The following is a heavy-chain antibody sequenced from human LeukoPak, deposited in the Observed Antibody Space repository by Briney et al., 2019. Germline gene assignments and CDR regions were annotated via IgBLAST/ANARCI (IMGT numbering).Heavy chain of an antibody. J-gene: IGHJ4*02. CDR1: GGSISSGGYY. CDR3: ARTAAGTGFDY. D-gene: IGHD6-13*01. V-gene: IGHV4-30-2*01. CDR2: IYHSGST. Sequence: SETLSLTCTVSGGSISSGGYYWSWIRQPPGKGLEWIGYIYHSGSTYYNPSLKSRVTISVDRSKNQFSLKLSSVTAADTAVYYCARTAAGTGFDYWGQGTLVTVSS.